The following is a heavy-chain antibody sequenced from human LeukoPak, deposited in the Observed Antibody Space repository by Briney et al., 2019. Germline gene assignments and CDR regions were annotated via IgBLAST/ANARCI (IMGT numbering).Heavy chain of an antibody. J-gene: IGHJ4*02. Sequence: PSETLSLTCSVSGGSISSYYWSWIRQPPGKGLEWIGSIYYSGSTYYNPSLKSRVTISVDTSKNQFSLKLSSVTAADTAVYYCTGNGYYSLEYWGQGTLVTVSS. CDR2: IYYSGST. CDR3: TGNGYYSLEY. CDR1: GGSISSYY. V-gene: IGHV4-59*05. D-gene: IGHD3-3*01.